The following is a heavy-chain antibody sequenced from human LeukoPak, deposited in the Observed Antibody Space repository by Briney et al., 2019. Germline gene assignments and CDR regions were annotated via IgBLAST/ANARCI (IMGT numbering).Heavy chain of an antibody. V-gene: IGHV1-2*02. Sequence: GASVKVSCKASGCTFTGYYMHWVRQAPGQGLEWMGWINPNSGGTNYAQKLQGRVTMTRDTSISTAHMELSRLKSEATAVYSCAFGSGIGQQLDAFDIWGQGTMVTLPS. CDR2: INPNSGGT. CDR1: GCTFTGYY. D-gene: IGHD6-13*01. CDR3: AFGSGIGQQLDAFDI. J-gene: IGHJ3*02.